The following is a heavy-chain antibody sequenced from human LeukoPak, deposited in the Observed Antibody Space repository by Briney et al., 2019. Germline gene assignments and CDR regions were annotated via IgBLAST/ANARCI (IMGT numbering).Heavy chain of an antibody. V-gene: IGHV1-2*02. J-gene: IGHJ4*02. Sequence: GASVKVSCKASGYTFTGYYMHWVRQAPGQGLEWMGWINPNSGGTNYAQKFQGRVTMTRDTSISTAYMELSRLRSDDTAVYYCARTHYDSSGYYSVQLFYYWGQGTLVTVSS. CDR1: GYTFTGYY. CDR2: INPNSGGT. CDR3: ARTHYDSSGYYSVQLFYY. D-gene: IGHD3-22*01.